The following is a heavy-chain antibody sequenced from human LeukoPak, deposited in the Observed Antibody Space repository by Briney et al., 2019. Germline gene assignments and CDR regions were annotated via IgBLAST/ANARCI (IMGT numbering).Heavy chain of an antibody. CDR1: GFTFSSFG. CDR3: AKDYYDILTGSDDY. Sequence: RSGGSLRLSCAASGFTFSSFGMHWVRQAPGKGLEWVAFIRYDGNNKYYADSVKGRFTISRDNSKNTLYLQMNSLRAEDTAVYYCAKDYYDILTGSDDYWGQGTLVTVSS. D-gene: IGHD3-9*01. CDR2: IRYDGNNK. J-gene: IGHJ4*02. V-gene: IGHV3-30*02.